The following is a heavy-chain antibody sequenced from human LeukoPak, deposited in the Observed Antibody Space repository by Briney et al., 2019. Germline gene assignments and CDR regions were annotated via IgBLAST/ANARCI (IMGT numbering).Heavy chain of an antibody. Sequence: PGGSLRLSCAASGFTFSSYAMSWVRQAPGKGLEWVSAISGSGGSTYYADSVKGRFTISRDNSKNTLYLQMNSPRAEDTVVYYCAKHSDYYGSGLGSHFDYWGQGTLVTVSS. D-gene: IGHD3-10*01. CDR3: AKHSDYYGSGLGSHFDY. CDR2: ISGSGGST. V-gene: IGHV3-23*01. J-gene: IGHJ4*02. CDR1: GFTFSSYA.